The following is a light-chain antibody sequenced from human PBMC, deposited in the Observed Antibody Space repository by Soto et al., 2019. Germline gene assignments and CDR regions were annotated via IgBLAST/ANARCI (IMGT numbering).Light chain of an antibody. CDR1: SSNIGGNS. CDR3: GSWDSSLSAYV. J-gene: IGLJ1*01. Sequence: QSVLTQPPSVSAAPGQKVTISCSGSSSNIGGNSVSWYQQLPGTAPKLLIYDDNKRPSGIPDRFSGSKSGTSATLGITGFQTGDEADYYGGSWDSSLSAYVFGTGTQVTVL. CDR2: DDN. V-gene: IGLV1-51*01.